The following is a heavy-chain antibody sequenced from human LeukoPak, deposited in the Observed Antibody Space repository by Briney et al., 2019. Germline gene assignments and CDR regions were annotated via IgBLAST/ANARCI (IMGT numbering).Heavy chain of an antibody. D-gene: IGHD4-17*01. CDR2: IIPILGIA. Sequence: SVKVSCKASGGTLSSYAISWVRQAPGQGLEWMGRIIPILGIANYAQKFQGRVTITADKSTSTAYMELSSLRSEDTAVYYCAGSYGDYAGYFDYWGQGTLVTVSS. CDR1: GGTLSSYA. J-gene: IGHJ4*02. V-gene: IGHV1-69*04. CDR3: AGSYGDYAGYFDY.